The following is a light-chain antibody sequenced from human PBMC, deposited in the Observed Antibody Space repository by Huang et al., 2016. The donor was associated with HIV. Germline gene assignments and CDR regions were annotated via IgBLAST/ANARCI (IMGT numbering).Light chain of an antibody. CDR2: DAS. J-gene: IGKJ1*01. Sequence: DIQMTQSPSSLSASIGDRVTITCQASQYIAKYLNWYQQKPGQAPKLLIYDASKWATGVPSRFSGSASGTDFTFTISSRQPEDRATYYCQQYDSLPPWTFGQGTKVGIK. CDR3: QQYDSLPPWT. V-gene: IGKV1-33*01. CDR1: QYIAKY.